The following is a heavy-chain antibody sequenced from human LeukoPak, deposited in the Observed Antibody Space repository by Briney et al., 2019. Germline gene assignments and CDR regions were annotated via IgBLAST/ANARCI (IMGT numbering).Heavy chain of an antibody. CDR2: IKQDGREK. Sequence: GGSLRLSCAASGFTFSGSWMSWVRQAPGQGLEWVANIKQDGREKYYMDSVKGRFTISRDNAKNSLYLQMNSLRAEDTAVYYCARGVRGTIAARPYYYYYYMDVWGKGTTVTVSS. J-gene: IGHJ6*03. CDR1: GFTFSGSW. V-gene: IGHV3-7*01. CDR3: ARGVRGTIAARPYYYYYYMDV. D-gene: IGHD6-6*01.